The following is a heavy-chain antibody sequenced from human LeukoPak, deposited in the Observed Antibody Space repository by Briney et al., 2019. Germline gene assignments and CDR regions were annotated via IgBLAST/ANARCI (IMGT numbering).Heavy chain of an antibody. CDR3: AKERAVAGIYDYYGMDV. J-gene: IGHJ6*02. D-gene: IGHD6-19*01. Sequence: GGSLRLSCAASGFTFSSYAMSWVRQAPGKGLEWVSVIYSGGSTYYADSVKGRFTISRDNSKNTLYLQMNSLRAEDTAVYYCAKERAVAGIYDYYGMDVWGQGTTVTVSS. V-gene: IGHV3-23*03. CDR1: GFTFSSYA. CDR2: IYSGGST.